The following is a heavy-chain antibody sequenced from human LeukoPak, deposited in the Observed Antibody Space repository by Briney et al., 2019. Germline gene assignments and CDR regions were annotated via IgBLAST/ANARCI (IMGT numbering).Heavy chain of an antibody. V-gene: IGHV3-15*01. Sequence: PGGSLTLSCAASGFTFSNAWMSWVRQAPGKGLEWVGRIKTKTDGGTTDYAAPVKGRFTISRDDPNNTLYLQMNSLKTEDPAVYYCTRVAAAGNIDYWGQGTLVTGSS. J-gene: IGHJ4*01. CDR1: GFTFSNAW. CDR3: TRVAAAGNIDY. D-gene: IGHD6-13*01. CDR2: IKTKTDGGTT.